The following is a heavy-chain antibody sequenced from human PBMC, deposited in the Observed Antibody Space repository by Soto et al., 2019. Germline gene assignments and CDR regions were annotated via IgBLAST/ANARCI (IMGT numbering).Heavy chain of an antibody. CDR1: GYTFTGYY. CDR3: ARDSIAAAGLLTYAFDI. D-gene: IGHD6-13*01. Sequence: ASVKVSCKASGYTFTGYYMHWVRQAPGQGLEWMGWINPNSGGTNYAQKFQGWVTMTRDTSISTAYMELSRLRSDDTAVYYCARDSIAAAGLLTYAFDIWGQGTMVTVSS. V-gene: IGHV1-2*04. CDR2: INPNSGGT. J-gene: IGHJ3*02.